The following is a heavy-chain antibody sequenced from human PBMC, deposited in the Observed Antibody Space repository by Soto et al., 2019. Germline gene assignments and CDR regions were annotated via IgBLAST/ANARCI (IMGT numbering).Heavy chain of an antibody. V-gene: IGHV3-30*03. CDR2: ISYDGSLQ. D-gene: IGHD5-18*01. CDR1: GFAFSSYG. J-gene: IGHJ4*02. CDR3: VSDRGYGHASVPYS. Sequence: QAQLVESGGGVVQPGRSLRLSCAASGFAFSSYGMHWVRQAPGTGLEWVAVISYDGSLQHYADSVKGRFTISRDNSKNMVVVQMSSLRAEDTAVYYWVSDRGYGHASVPYSWGQGALVSVSS.